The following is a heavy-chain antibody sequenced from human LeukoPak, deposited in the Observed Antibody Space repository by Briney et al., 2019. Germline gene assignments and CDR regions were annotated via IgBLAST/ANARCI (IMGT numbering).Heavy chain of an antibody. D-gene: IGHD6-19*01. J-gene: IGHJ4*02. CDR3: ARKSSPDF. CDR1: GYTFTSYG. CDR2: ISVYNGNT. Sequence: ASVKVSCKASGYTFTSYGISWVRQAPRQGLEWMGWISVYNGNTKYAQKFQGRVILTTDTSTSTAYMELTSLKSDDTAVYYCARKSSPDFWGQGTLVTVSS. V-gene: IGHV1-18*01.